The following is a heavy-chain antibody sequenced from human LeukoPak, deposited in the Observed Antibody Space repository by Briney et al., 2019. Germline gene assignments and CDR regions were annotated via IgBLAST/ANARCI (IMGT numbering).Heavy chain of an antibody. Sequence: SETLSLTCTVSGGSISSYYWSWIRQPPGKGLEWVGYIYYSGSTNYNPSLKSRVTISVDTSKHQFSLKPSSVTAAHTAVYYCARVGTSYCSSTSCPMGFDLSGRPTLVTVSS. V-gene: IGHV4-59*01. CDR3: ARVGTSYCSSTSCPMGFDL. CDR2: IYYSGST. D-gene: IGHD2-2*01. CDR1: GGSISSYY. J-gene: IGHJ2*01.